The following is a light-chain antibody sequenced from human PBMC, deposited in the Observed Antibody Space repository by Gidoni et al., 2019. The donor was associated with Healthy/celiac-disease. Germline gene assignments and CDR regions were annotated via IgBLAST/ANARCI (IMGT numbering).Light chain of an antibody. Sequence: NFMLTQPHSVSESPGKTVTISCTRSSGSIASTYVQWYQQRPGSGPTNVIYEHNQRPSGVPDRFSGSIDRSSNSASLTISGLETEDEADYYCQSYDTANQVFGGGTKLTVL. CDR1: SGSIASTY. CDR3: QSYDTANQV. CDR2: EHN. J-gene: IGLJ2*01. V-gene: IGLV6-57*03.